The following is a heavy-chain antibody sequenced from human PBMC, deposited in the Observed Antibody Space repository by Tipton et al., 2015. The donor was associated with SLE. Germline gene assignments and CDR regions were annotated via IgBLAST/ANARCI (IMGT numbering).Heavy chain of an antibody. Sequence: SGVTFSSHWMHWVRQAPGKGLEWVSSISSTLSYIYYADSVKGRFTISRDNAKQSLYLQMNSLRADDTAVYYCARDQHYNFWSGYALHHWGQGTQVTVSS. CDR1: GVTFSSHW. V-gene: IGHV3-21*01. J-gene: IGHJ1*01. CDR3: ARDQHYNFWSGYALHH. CDR2: ISSTLSYI. D-gene: IGHD3-3*01.